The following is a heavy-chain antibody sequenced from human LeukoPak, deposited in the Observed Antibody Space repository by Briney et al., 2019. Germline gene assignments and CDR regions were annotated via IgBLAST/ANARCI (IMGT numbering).Heavy chain of an antibody. J-gene: IGHJ5*02. D-gene: IGHD3-10*01. V-gene: IGHV3-30*02. CDR1: GFTFSSYG. CDR3: AKRAGSAWSAGA. Sequence: GGSLRLSCAASGFTFSSYGMHWVRQAPGKGLDWVAYIRNDASNTYYADSVKGRFSISRDNSKNTVYLQMNSLIPEDTAVYYCAKRAGSAWSAGAWGQGTLVTVSP. CDR2: IRNDASNT.